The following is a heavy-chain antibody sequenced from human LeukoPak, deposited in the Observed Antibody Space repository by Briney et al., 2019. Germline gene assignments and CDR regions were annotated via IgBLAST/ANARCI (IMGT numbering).Heavy chain of an antibody. Sequence: PSETLSLTCTVSGGSISNYYWNWIRQPPGKGLEWIGYIYYSGTTNYNPSLKSRVSMSVDTSKNQFSLKLSSVTAADTAVYYCAREVRVDTAMALYYYYYYMDVWGKGTTVTVSS. CDR3: AREVRVDTAMALYYYYYYMDV. D-gene: IGHD5-18*01. CDR2: IYYSGTT. J-gene: IGHJ6*03. CDR1: GGSISNYY. V-gene: IGHV4-59*01.